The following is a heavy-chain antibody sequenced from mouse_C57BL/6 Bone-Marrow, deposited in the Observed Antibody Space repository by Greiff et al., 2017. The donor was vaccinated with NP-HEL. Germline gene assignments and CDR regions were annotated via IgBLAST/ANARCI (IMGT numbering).Heavy chain of an antibody. D-gene: IGHD2-3*01. CDR1: GYTFTSYW. Sequence: QVQLQQPGAELVKPGASVKMSCKASGYTFTSYWITWVKQRPGQGLEWIGDIYPGSGSTNYNEKFKSKATLTVDTSSSTAYMQLSSLTSEDSAVYYCARGGYDGYYAGYFDGWGTGTTVTVSS. CDR3: ARGGYDGYYAGYFDG. V-gene: IGHV1-55*01. J-gene: IGHJ1*03. CDR2: IYPGSGST.